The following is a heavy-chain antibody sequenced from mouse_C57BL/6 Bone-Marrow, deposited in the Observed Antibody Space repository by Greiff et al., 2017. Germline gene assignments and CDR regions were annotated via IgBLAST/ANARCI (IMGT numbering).Heavy chain of an antibody. D-gene: IGHD1-1*02. CDR3: ASLGGYYFDY. CDR1: GYTFTSYW. CDR2: IHPNSGST. V-gene: IGHV1-64*01. Sequence: VQLQQPGAELVKPGASVKLSCKASGYTFTSYWMHWVKQRPGQGLEWIVMIHPNSGSTNYNEKFKSKATLTVDKSSSTAYMQLSSLPSEDSAVYYCASLGGYYFDYWGQGTTLTVSS. J-gene: IGHJ2*01.